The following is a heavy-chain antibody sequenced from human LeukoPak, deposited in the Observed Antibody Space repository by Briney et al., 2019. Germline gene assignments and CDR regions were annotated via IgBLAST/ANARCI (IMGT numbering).Heavy chain of an antibody. D-gene: IGHD2-15*01. CDR2: INPNSGGT. CDR3: AREXLGYCSGGSCYSRFKYDY. CDR1: GYTFTGYY. Sequence: ASVKVSCKASGYTFTGYYMHWVRQAPGQGLEWMGRINPNSGGTNYAQKFQGRVTMTRDTSISTAYMELSRLRSDDTAVYYCAREXLGYCSGGSCYSRFKYDYWGQGXLVTVS. J-gene: IGHJ4*02. V-gene: IGHV1-2*06.